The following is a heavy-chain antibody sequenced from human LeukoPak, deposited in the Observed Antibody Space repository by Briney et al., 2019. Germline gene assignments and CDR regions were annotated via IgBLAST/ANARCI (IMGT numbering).Heavy chain of an antibody. J-gene: IGHJ4*02. CDR1: GYTFTSYY. D-gene: IGHD1-7*01. CDR3: ARDLGTWDASVVFNSIDY. CDR2: INPSGGST. V-gene: IGHV1-46*01. Sequence: ASVKVSCKASGYTFTSYYMHWVRQAHGQGLEWMGVINPSGGSTSYAQKFQGRVTMTRDTSTSTVYMELSSLRSEDTAVYYCARDLGTWDASVVFNSIDYWGQGSLVTVSS.